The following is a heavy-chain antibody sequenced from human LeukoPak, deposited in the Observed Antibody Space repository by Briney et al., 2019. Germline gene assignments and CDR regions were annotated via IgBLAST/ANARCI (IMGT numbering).Heavy chain of an antibody. V-gene: IGHV3-7*01. CDR2: IKQDGSDK. D-gene: IGHD4-23*01. CDR3: ARVQRHYGGTPTYYFDY. Sequence: GGSLRLSCAASGFTFSPYWMSWVRQAPGKGLEWVANIKQDGSDKYYVDSVKGRFTISRDNAKNSLYLQMNSLRAEDTAVYYCARVQRHYGGTPTYYFDYWGQGTLVTVSS. J-gene: IGHJ4*02. CDR1: GFTFSPYW.